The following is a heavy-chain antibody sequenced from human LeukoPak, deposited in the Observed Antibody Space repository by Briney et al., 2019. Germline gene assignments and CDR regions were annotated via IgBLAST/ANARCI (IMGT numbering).Heavy chain of an antibody. J-gene: IGHJ4*02. CDR3: ARDGYSGYDLDY. D-gene: IGHD5-12*01. CDR1: GYTFTSYA. Sequence: ASVTVSCKASGYTFTSYAMHWVRQAPGQRLEWMGWINAGNGNTKYSQEFQGRVTVTRDTSASTAYMELSSLRSEDMAVYYCARDGYSGYDLDYWGQGTLVTVSS. CDR2: INAGNGNT. V-gene: IGHV1-3*03.